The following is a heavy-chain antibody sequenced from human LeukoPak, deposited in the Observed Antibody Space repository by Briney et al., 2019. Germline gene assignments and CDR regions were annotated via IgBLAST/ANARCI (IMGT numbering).Heavy chain of an antibody. J-gene: IGHJ4*02. V-gene: IGHV3-64*01. CDR2: TSSNGGST. Sequence: PGGSLRLSCAASGFTFSSYAMHWVRQAPGKGLEYVSATSSNGGSTYYANSVKGRFTISRDNSKNTLYLQMGSLRAEDMGVYYCARTYSSSWYGYDYWGQGTLVTVSS. CDR1: GFTFSSYA. CDR3: ARTYSSSWYGYDY. D-gene: IGHD6-13*01.